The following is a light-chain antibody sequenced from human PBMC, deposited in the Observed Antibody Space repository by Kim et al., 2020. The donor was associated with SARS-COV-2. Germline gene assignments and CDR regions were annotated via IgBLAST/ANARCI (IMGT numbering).Light chain of an antibody. V-gene: IGLV2-14*01. CDR2: DVK. J-gene: IGLJ1*01. Sequence: QSALTQPASVSGSPGQSITISCIGTSSDVGAYDYVSWYQQHPGKAPKLILSDVKKRPSGVSDRFSGSKSGNTASLTISGLQAEDEADYFCSSYASTTFLFGTGTKATVL. CDR1: SSDVGAYDY. CDR3: SSYASTTFL.